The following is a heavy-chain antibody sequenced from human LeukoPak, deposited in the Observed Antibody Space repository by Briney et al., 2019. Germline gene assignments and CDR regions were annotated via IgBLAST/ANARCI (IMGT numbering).Heavy chain of an antibody. CDR2: IRSKAYGGTT. D-gene: IGHD1-14*01. V-gene: IGHV3-49*03. CDR1: GFTFSDYY. CDR3: TRGPGLFDY. Sequence: QSGGSLRLSCAASGFTFSDYYMSWIRQAPGKGLEWVGFIRSKAYGGTTEYAASVKGRFTISRDDSKSIAYLQMNSLKTEDTAVYYCTRGPGLFDYWGQGTLVTVSS. J-gene: IGHJ4*02.